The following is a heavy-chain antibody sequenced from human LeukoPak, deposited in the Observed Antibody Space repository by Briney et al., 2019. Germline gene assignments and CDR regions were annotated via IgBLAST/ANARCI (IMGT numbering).Heavy chain of an antibody. D-gene: IGHD6-13*01. CDR1: GFXFNNYA. J-gene: IGHJ4*02. V-gene: IGHV3-23*01. CDR3: AKGLSSSTWADFDY. CDR2: ISGSDGTT. Sequence: PGGSLRLSCAASGFXFNNYAMSWVRQAPGMGLEWVSGISGSDGTTNYADSVKGRFTVSRDNSKNTLYLQMNSLRGEETAVYYCAKGLSSSTWADFDYWGQGTLVTVSS.